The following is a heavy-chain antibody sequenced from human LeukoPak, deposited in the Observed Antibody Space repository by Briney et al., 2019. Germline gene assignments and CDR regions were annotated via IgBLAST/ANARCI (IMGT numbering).Heavy chain of an antibody. V-gene: IGHV1-69*04. CDR3: ARRGYSGYDSYFDY. D-gene: IGHD5-12*01. CDR2: IIPILGIA. Sequence: GASVKVSCKASGGTFSSYAISWVRQAPGQGLEWMGRIIPILGIANYAQKFQGRVTITADKFTSTAYMELSSLRSEDTAVYYCARRGYSGYDSYFDYWGQGTLVTVSS. CDR1: GGTFSSYA. J-gene: IGHJ4*02.